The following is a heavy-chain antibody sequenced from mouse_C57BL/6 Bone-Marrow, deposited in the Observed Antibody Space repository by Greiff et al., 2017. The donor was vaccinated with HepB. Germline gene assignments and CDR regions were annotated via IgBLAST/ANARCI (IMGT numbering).Heavy chain of an antibody. CDR3: ARSPYYYGSSYHWYFDV. D-gene: IGHD1-1*01. J-gene: IGHJ1*03. V-gene: IGHV3-6*01. CDR2: ISYDGSN. CDR1: GYSITSGYY. Sequence: EVKLMESGPGLVKPSQSLSLTCSVTGYSITSGYYWNWIRQFPGNKLEWMGYISYDGSNNYNPSLKNRISITRDTSKNQFFLKLNSVTTEDTATYYCARSPYYYGSSYHWYFDVWGTGTTVTVSS.